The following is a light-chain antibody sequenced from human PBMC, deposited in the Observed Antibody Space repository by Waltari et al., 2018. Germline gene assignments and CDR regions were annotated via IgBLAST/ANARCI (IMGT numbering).Light chain of an antibody. Sequence: SYVLTQPPSVSVAPGKTAKITCGTNNIGAKGFHWYQHKPGQAPVLVIYDDRDRPSGIPERFSGSNSGDTATLTISRVDAGDEADYYCQVWDSSSDHVIFGGGTKLTVL. CDR1: NIGAKG. J-gene: IGLJ2*01. CDR3: QVWDSSSDHVI. V-gene: IGLV3-21*04. CDR2: DDR.